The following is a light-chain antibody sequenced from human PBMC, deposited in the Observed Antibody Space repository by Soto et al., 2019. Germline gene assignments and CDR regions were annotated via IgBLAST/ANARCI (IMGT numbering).Light chain of an antibody. Sequence: QSVLTQPASVSVSPGQSITISCTGTSSDVGGYSYVSWYQQHPGKAPKLMIYEVSNRPSGVSNRFSGSKSGNTASLTISGLQAEDEADYYCSSFTTSSTHNYVFGTGTKVTVL. J-gene: IGLJ1*01. V-gene: IGLV2-14*01. CDR2: EVS. CDR1: SSDVGGYSY. CDR3: SSFTTSSTHNYV.